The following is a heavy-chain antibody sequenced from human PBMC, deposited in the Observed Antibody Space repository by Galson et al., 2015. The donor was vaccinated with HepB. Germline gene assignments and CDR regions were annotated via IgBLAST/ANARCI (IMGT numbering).Heavy chain of an antibody. Sequence: SLRLSCAASGFTFGDYAMSWFRQAPGKGLEWVGFIRSKAYGGTTEYAASVKGRFTISRDDSKSIAYLQMNSLKTEGTAVYYCTRGSRGYSYGPFDYWGQGTLVTVSS. CDR3: TRGSRGYSYGPFDY. CDR1: GFTFGDYA. D-gene: IGHD5-18*01. V-gene: IGHV3-49*03. CDR2: IRSKAYGGTT. J-gene: IGHJ4*02.